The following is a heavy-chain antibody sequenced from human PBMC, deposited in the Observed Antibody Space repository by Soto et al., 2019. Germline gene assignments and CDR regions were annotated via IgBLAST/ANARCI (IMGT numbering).Heavy chain of an antibody. CDR3: TRSYSGYVFDY. Sequence: PGGSLRLSCAASGFTFSSYSMNWVRQAPGKGLEWVSYISSSSSTIYYADSVKGRFTISRDNAKDSLYLQMNSLRAEDTAVYYCTRSYSGYVFDYWGRGTLVTVSS. D-gene: IGHD5-12*01. J-gene: IGHJ4*02. V-gene: IGHV3-48*01. CDR1: GFTFSSYS. CDR2: ISSSSSTI.